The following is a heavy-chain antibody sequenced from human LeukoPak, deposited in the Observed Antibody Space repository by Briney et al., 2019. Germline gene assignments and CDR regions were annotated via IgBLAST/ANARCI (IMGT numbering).Heavy chain of an antibody. CDR2: IIPILGIA. J-gene: IGHJ4*02. CDR1: GGTFSSYA. CDR3: AREYSSSGIDY. V-gene: IGHV1-69*04. Sequence: GSSVKVSCKASGGTFSSYAISWVRQAPGQGLEWMGRIIPILGIANYAQKFQGRVTITADKSTSTAYMELSSLRSEDTAVYYRAREYSSSGIDYWGQGTLVTVSS. D-gene: IGHD6-13*01.